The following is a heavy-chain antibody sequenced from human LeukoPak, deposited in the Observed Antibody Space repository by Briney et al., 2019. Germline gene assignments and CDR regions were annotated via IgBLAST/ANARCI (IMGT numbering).Heavy chain of an antibody. D-gene: IGHD1-7*01. CDR1: GGSISTITYY. CDR3: ARLYGNYQNYFDY. CDR2: MYYRGNT. V-gene: IGHV4-39*07. Sequence: PSETLSLTCTVSGGSISTITYYWGWIRQPPGKGLEWVGHMYYRGNTFYNPSLKSRVAISVDTSKNQFSLKLRSVTAADTAVYYCARLYGNYQNYFDYWGQGTLVTVSS. J-gene: IGHJ4*02.